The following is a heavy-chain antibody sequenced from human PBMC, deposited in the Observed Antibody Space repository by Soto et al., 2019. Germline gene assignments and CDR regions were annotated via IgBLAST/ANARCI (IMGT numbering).Heavy chain of an antibody. J-gene: IGHJ6*03. V-gene: IGHV4-34*01. CDR1: GGSFSDYY. CDR2: INYSGST. D-gene: IGHD4-4*01. Sequence: LSLTCAVYGGSFSDYYWSWIRQPPGKGLEWIGEINYSGSTNYSPSLKSRVTMSVDTSKNQFSLKLSSVTAADTAVYYCASEDYTYYYHMDVSGKGTTVTVSS. CDR3: ASEDYTYYYHMDV.